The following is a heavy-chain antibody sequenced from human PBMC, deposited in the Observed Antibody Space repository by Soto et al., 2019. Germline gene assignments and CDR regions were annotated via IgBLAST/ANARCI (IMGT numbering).Heavy chain of an antibody. CDR3: ARDPGWYSRSYYYYYGMDV. Sequence: SVKCSGTTSGYTFSVYYMHCVRHAPVQVREWIVWINANSGNTNYAQKLQGRVTMTTDTSTSTAYMELRSLRSDDTAVYYCARDPGWYSRSYYYYYGMDVWGQGTTVTVSS. CDR1: GYTFSVYY. V-gene: IGHV1-18*04. J-gene: IGHJ6*02. D-gene: IGHD6-13*01. CDR2: INANSGNT.